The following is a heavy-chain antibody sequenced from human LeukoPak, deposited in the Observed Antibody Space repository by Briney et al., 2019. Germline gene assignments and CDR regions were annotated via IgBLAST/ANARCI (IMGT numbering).Heavy chain of an antibody. CDR1: GFTFSSYA. CDR3: AKDQNYDFWSGYYGYGMDV. D-gene: IGHD3-3*01. Sequence: GGSLRLSCAASGFTFSSYAMSWVRQAPGNGLEWVSAISGSGGSTYYADSVKGRFTISRDNSKNTLYLQMNSLRAEDTAVYYCAKDQNYDFWSGYYGYGMDVWGQGTTVTVSS. CDR2: ISGSGGST. V-gene: IGHV3-23*01. J-gene: IGHJ6*02.